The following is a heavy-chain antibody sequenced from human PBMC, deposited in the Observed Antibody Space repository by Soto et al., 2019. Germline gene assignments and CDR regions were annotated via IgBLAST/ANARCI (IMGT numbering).Heavy chain of an antibody. J-gene: IGHJ5*02. D-gene: IGHD3-3*01. CDR3: ARVGRTICGVVIPTFDP. CDR1: GYTFTSYD. Sequence: QVQLVQSGAEVKKPGASVKVSCKASGYTFTSYDINWVRQATGQGLEWMGWMNPNSGNTGYAQKFQGRVTMTRNTSISTAYMELSSLRSEDTAVYYCARVGRTICGVVIPTFDPWGQGTLVTVSS. CDR2: MNPNSGNT. V-gene: IGHV1-8*01.